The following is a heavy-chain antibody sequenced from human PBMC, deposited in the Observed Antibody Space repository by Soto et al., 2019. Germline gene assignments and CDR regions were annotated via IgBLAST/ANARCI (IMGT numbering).Heavy chain of an antibody. V-gene: IGHV4-30-4*08. CDR1: GDSINNDDHF. CDR3: TRGHERQVRFDP. D-gene: IGHD3-10*01. Sequence: SETLSLTCTVSGDSINNDDHFWTWIRQRPGQGLEWIGYIFYSGATYYNPSLKARVTISIDKSRKYFSLDLSSVTAADTAVYYCTRGHERQVRFDPWGQGTLVTVSS. J-gene: IGHJ5*02. CDR2: IFYSGAT.